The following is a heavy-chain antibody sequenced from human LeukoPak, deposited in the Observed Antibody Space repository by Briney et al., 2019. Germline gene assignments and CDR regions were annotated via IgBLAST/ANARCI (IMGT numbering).Heavy chain of an antibody. J-gene: IGHJ3*02. CDR1: GYTFGEYA. CDR2: IRRKTYGETT. Sequence: GGSLRFSCTASGYTFGEYAMSWVRQAPGKGLEWITFIRRKTYGETTDYAASVKGRFTISRDDSKSIAYLQMNSLKTEDTAVYYCTRKRWLHTAFDIWGQGTMVTVSS. D-gene: IGHD5-24*01. V-gene: IGHV3-49*04. CDR3: TRKRWLHTAFDI.